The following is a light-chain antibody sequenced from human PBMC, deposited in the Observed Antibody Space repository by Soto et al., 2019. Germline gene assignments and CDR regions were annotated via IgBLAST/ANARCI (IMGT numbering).Light chain of an antibody. CDR1: QSVDSN. V-gene: IGKV3-20*01. CDR3: QQYGSSGT. J-gene: IGKJ1*01. Sequence: EILMTQSPATLSVSPGERATPSCRASQSVDSNLAWYQQKPGQAPRLLIYGASTRATGIPDRFSGSGSGTDFTLTISRLEPEDFAVYYCQQYGSSGTFGQGTKVDIK. CDR2: GAS.